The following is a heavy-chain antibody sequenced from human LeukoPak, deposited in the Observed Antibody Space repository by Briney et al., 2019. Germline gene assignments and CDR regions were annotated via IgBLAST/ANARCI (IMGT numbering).Heavy chain of an antibody. CDR2: INPNSGGT. D-gene: IGHD2-21*02. CDR1: GYTFTGYY. Sequence: SVSVSCKASGYTFTGYYMHWVRRAPGLGLEWMGWINPNSGGTNYAQKFEGRLTMTRDTSISTAYMELSRLRSDDTAVYYCARVDRAYCGGDCYRPFDRWGQGRLVSVSS. CDR3: ARVDRAYCGGDCYRPFDR. J-gene: IGHJ5*01. V-gene: IGHV1-2*02.